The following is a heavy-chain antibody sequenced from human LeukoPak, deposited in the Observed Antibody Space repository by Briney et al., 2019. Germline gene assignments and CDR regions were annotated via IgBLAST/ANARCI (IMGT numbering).Heavy chain of an antibody. Sequence: GASVKVSCKASGYTFTGYYMHWVRQAPGQGLEWMGWINPNSGGTNYAQKFQGRVTMTRDTSISTAYMELSRLRSDDTAMYYCARHVIVGATQYYYYGMDVWGQGTTVTVSS. CDR1: GYTFTGYY. CDR3: ARHVIVGATQYYYYGMDV. V-gene: IGHV1-2*02. D-gene: IGHD1-26*01. CDR2: INPNSGGT. J-gene: IGHJ6*02.